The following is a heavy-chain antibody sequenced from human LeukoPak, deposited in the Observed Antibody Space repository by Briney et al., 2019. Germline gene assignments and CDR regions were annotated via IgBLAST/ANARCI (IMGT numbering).Heavy chain of an antibody. J-gene: IGHJ5*02. CDR1: AGSISSYY. CDR3: ARCIYGDYVGVVDWFDP. CDR2: TYYSGST. Sequence: SQTLSLTCTLSAGSISSYYWRWIRQPPRKGLEWIGYTYYSGSTNYNPSLKSRVSISVDTSKNQFSLKLSAVTAADTAVYYCARCIYGDYVGVVDWFDPWGQGTLVTVSS. D-gene: IGHD4-17*01. V-gene: IGHV4-59*01.